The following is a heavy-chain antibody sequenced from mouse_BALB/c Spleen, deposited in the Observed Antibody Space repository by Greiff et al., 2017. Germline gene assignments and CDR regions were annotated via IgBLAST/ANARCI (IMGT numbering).Heavy chain of an antibody. D-gene: IGHD2-14*01. J-gene: IGHJ4*01. CDR2: IWSGGST. V-gene: IGHV2-4-1*01. Sequence: VKLQESGPGLVQPSQSLSITCTVSGFSLTSYGVHWVRQSPGKGLEWLGVIWSGGSTDYNAAFISRLSISKDNSKSQVFFKMNSLQADDTAIYYCARNCGRYDGYAMDYWGQGTSVTVSS. CDR3: ARNCGRYDGYAMDY. CDR1: GFSLTSYG.